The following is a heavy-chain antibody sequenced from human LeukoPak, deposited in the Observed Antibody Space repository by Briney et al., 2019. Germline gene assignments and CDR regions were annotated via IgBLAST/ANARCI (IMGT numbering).Heavy chain of an antibody. CDR3: ARHYGSGRNWFDP. Sequence: SETLSLTCTVSGDSINNYYWSWIRHPPGKGLEWIGYVYYSGSTNSNPSLKSRVTISVDTSKNQFFLKVNSVTAADTAVYYCARHYGSGRNWFDPWGQGTLVTVSS. J-gene: IGHJ5*02. CDR1: GDSINNYY. CDR2: VYYSGST. D-gene: IGHD3-10*01. V-gene: IGHV4-59*08.